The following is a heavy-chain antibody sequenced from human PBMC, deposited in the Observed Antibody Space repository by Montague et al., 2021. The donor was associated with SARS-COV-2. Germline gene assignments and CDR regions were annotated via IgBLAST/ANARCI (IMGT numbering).Heavy chain of an antibody. CDR2: TYYRSKWYH. CDR1: GDSVSRHTAA. Sequence: CAISGDSVSRHTAAWNWIRQSPSRGLEWLGRTYYRSKWYHDYAVSVKSRITVNPDTSKNQFSLQLNSVTPEDTAVYYCARDEQWLVPDGFDIWGQGTMVTVSS. V-gene: IGHV6-1*01. D-gene: IGHD6-19*01. CDR3: ARDEQWLVPDGFDI. J-gene: IGHJ3*02.